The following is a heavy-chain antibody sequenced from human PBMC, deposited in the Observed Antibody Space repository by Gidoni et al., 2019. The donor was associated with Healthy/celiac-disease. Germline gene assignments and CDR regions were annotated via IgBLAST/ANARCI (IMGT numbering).Heavy chain of an antibody. V-gene: IGHV3-23*01. J-gene: IGHJ4*02. CDR2: ISGSGGST. CDR1: GFTFSSYA. CDR3: AKACSGGSCYSRTQPQEVLGTQEDY. Sequence: EVQLLESGGGLVQPGGSMSLSCAASGFTFSSYALRWVRQAPGKGLEWVSAISGSGGSTYYADSVKGRFTISRDNSKNTLYLQMNSLRAEDTAVYYCAKACSGGSCYSRTQPQEVLGTQEDYWGQGTLVTVSS. D-gene: IGHD2-15*01.